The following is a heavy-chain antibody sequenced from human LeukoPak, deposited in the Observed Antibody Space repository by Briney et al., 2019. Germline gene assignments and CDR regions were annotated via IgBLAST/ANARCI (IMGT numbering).Heavy chain of an antibody. V-gene: IGHV3-69-1*01. CDR2: IRSSSET. CDR3: ARDAGNSGYGCDL. Sequence: TPGGSLRLSCAASGFTVSSNYMSWVRQAPGKGLEWVSHIRSSSETFYADSVKGRFTISRDNARNSLYLQMNNLRGEDTAIYYCARDAGNSGYGCDLWGQGTLVTVSS. J-gene: IGHJ5*02. CDR1: GFTVSSNY. D-gene: IGHD5-12*01.